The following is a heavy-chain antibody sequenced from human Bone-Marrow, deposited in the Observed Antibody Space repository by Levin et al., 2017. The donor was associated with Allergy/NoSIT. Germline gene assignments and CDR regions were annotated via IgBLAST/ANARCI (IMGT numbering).Heavy chain of an antibody. CDR3: ATRRGNAGSFFDY. Sequence: SETLSLTCGVSGHSISNSHWWGWIRQPPGKGLEWIGYIYDTGRTYYNPSLKSRATMSLDTSKNQFSLKLDSVTALDTSVYYCATRRGNAGSFFDYWGQGMLVTVSS. CDR2: IYDTGRT. CDR1: GHSISNSHW. V-gene: IGHV4-28*01. J-gene: IGHJ4*02. D-gene: IGHD3-16*01.